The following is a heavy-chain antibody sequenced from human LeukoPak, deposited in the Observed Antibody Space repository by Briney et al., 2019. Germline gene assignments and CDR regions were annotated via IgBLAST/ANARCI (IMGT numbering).Heavy chain of an antibody. Sequence: GGSLRLSCAASGFTFSSYWMSWVRKAPGQGLEWVANIKQDGSEIYYVDSVRGRFTISRDNAKNSLYLQMNSLRAEDAAVYYCAREYFFDYWGQGTLVTVSS. CDR2: IKQDGSEI. V-gene: IGHV3-7*04. CDR1: GFTFSSYW. J-gene: IGHJ4*02. CDR3: AREYFFDY.